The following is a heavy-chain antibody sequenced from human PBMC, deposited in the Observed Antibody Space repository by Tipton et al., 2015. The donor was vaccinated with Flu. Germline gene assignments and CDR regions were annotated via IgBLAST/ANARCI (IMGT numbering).Heavy chain of an antibody. CDR1: GFPFSNFW. V-gene: IGHV4-34*01. D-gene: IGHD3-22*01. Sequence: LRLSCAASGFPFSNFWMHWVRQTPGKGLEWIGEINHSGNTHYSSSLKSRVTMSVDAPKSQFSLHLSSVTAADTAAYYCARVSPRRVTAIVVVMIPEGYFDYWGQGNSVIVSS. CDR2: INHSGNT. CDR3: ARVSPRRVTAIVVVMIPEGYFDY. J-gene: IGHJ4*02.